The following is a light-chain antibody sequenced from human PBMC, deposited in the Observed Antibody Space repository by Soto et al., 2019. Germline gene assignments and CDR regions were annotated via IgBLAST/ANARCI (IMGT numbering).Light chain of an antibody. CDR1: ESISIY. V-gene: IGKV3-11*01. Sequence: EIALTQSPAVLSLSPGERATLSCRASESISIYLAWYQQKPGQPPRLIIHKGSVRAAGIPARFSGSGSETDFTLTISSLEPEDFGVYYCQQRRHWPTFGPGTTVYIK. J-gene: IGKJ3*01. CDR2: KGS. CDR3: QQRRHWPT.